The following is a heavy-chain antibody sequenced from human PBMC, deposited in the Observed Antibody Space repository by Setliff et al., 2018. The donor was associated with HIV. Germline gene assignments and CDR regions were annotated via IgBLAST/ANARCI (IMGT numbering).Heavy chain of an antibody. CDR3: ARNQGNSFGQGFDY. CDR2: TKNQANGLTT. J-gene: IGHJ4*02. D-gene: IGHD5-18*01. Sequence: FGDHYMDWVRQAPGKGLEWVGRTKNQANGLTTEYAASVQGRFTISRDESKNSLFLQMNSLSTEDTAVYYCARNQGNSFGQGFDYWGQGTLVTVSS. CDR1: FGDHY. V-gene: IGHV3-72*01.